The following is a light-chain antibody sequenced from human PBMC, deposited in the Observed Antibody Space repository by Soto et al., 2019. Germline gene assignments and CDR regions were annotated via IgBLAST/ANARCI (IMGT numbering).Light chain of an antibody. CDR3: ATWDGGLTPQGV. V-gene: IGLV1-51*01. CDR2: DNN. J-gene: IGLJ1*01. Sequence: QSVLSQPPSVSAAPGQRVTISCSGSTSNIGKYYVSWYQQVPGTAPRLLIYDNNQRPSEIPDRFSGSKSGTSATLAITGLQTGDEADYYCATWDGGLTPQGVFGTGTKLTVL. CDR1: TSNIGKYY.